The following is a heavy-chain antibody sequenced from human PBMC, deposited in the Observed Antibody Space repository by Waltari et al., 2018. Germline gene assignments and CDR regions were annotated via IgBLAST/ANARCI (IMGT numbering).Heavy chain of an antibody. CDR1: GDSIRNNFF. CDR2: GHQSGRS. Sequence: HVHLQESGPGLVKPSGTLSLTRTLSGDSIRNNFFWSWVRQSPVKGLAWIGKGHQSGRSNYNPSLESRVTVSMDTSKNQFSLKITSVTSADTAIYYCASDRGRGLYLDSWGQGTLVTVSP. J-gene: IGHJ4*02. CDR3: ASDRGRGLYLDS. V-gene: IGHV4-4*02. D-gene: IGHD2-15*01.